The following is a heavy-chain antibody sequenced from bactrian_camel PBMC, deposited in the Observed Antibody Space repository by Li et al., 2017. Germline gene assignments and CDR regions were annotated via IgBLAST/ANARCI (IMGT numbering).Heavy chain of an antibody. CDR3: ARNSYATGSCPLGQFSYDY. J-gene: IGHJ4*01. D-gene: IGHD1*01. CDR1: GYTSDTFV. CDR2: FYSADAST. Sequence: VQLVESGGGSVQPGGSLALSCAVSGYTSDTFVVGWFRQAPGKGRENIARFYSADASTWYAVPVRGRFTMSYDSVKKTASLQMNSLKPDDTAMYYCARNSYATGSCPLGQFSYDYWGQGTQVTVS. V-gene: IGHV3S36*01.